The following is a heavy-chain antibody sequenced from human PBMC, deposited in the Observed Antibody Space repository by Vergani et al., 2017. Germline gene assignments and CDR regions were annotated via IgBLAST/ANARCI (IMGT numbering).Heavy chain of an antibody. CDR2: IGYDGSNK. D-gene: IGHD3-9*01. Sequence: QVQLVASGGGVVQPGRSLRLSCAASGFTFSSYGMHWVRQAPGKGLEWVAVIGYDGSNKYYADSVKGRFTISRDNSKNTLYLQMNSLRAEDTAVYYCAGDQKRYFAWSRKYYFDYWGQGTLVTVSS. CDR1: GFTFSSYG. V-gene: IGHV3-33*01. J-gene: IGHJ4*02. CDR3: AGDQKRYFAWSRKYYFDY.